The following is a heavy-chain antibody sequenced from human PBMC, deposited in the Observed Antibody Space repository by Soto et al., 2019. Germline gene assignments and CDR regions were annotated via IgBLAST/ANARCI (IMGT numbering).Heavy chain of an antibody. CDR3: ARGSEPTALYYYYYYGMDV. D-gene: IGHD1-1*01. Sequence: ASVKVSCKASGYTFTSYDINWVRQATGQGLEWMGWMNPNSGNTGYAQKFQGRVTMTRNTSISTAYMELSSLRSEDTAVYYCARGSEPTALYYYYYYGMDVWGQGTTVTVSS. CDR2: MNPNSGNT. J-gene: IGHJ6*02. V-gene: IGHV1-8*01. CDR1: GYTFTSYD.